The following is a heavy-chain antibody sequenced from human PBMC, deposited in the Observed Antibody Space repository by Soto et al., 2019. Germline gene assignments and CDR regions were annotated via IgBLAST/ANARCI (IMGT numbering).Heavy chain of an antibody. J-gene: IGHJ4*02. Sequence: QVQLVESGGGVVQPGRSLRLSCAASGFTFSSYGMHWVRQAPGKGLEWVAVIWYDGSNKYYADSVKGRFTISRDNSKNTLYLQMNSRRAEDTAVYYCASQSGSYYNYGGQGTLVTVSS. V-gene: IGHV3-33*01. D-gene: IGHD1-26*01. CDR2: IWYDGSNK. CDR3: ASQSGSYYNY. CDR1: GFTFSSYG.